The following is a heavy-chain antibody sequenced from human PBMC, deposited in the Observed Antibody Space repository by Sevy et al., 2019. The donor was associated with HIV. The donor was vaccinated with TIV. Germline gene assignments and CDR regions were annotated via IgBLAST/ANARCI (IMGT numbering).Heavy chain of an antibody. CDR3: AQSKSYDLDFEDIVVVPAAAPLDYYYGMDV. CDR1: GGTFSSYA. J-gene: IGHJ6*02. D-gene: IGHD2-2*01. CDR2: IIPIFGTA. Sequence: ASVKVSCKASGGTFSSYAISWVRQAPGQGLEWMGGIIPIFGTANYAQKFQGRVTITADESTSTAYMELSSLRSEDTAGYYCAQSKSYDLDFEDIVVVPAAAPLDYYYGMDVWGQGTTVTVSS. V-gene: IGHV1-69*13.